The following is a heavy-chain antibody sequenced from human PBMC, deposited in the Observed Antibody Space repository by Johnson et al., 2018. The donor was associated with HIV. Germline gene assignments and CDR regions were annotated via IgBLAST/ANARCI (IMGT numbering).Heavy chain of an antibody. Sequence: EVQLVESGGGLVQPGRSLRLSCAASGFTVSSNYMTWVRQAPGTGLEWVSLIYNDGTTYYADSVKGRFTISRDNSKNTLYLQMNSLRAEDTAVYYCAKDNNDYYDSGGAFDIWGQGTMVTVSS. CDR3: AKDNNDYYDSGGAFDI. CDR2: IYNDGTT. J-gene: IGHJ3*02. CDR1: GFTVSSNY. V-gene: IGHV3-66*01. D-gene: IGHD3-22*01.